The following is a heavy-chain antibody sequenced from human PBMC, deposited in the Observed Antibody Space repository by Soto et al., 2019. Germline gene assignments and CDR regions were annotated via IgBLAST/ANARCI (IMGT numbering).Heavy chain of an antibody. CDR1: GFTFSTYY. CDR2: ITSDGSST. CDR3: ARERGGGFGDV. J-gene: IGHJ6*02. D-gene: IGHD3-10*01. V-gene: IGHV3-74*01. Sequence: EVQLVESGGGLVQPGGSLRLSCAASGFTFSTYYMWWVRQAPGKGLVWVARITSDGSSTTYADSVKGRFTISRDNAKNTLYLQMNSLRDEDTAVYSCARERGGGFGDVWGQGTTVTVS.